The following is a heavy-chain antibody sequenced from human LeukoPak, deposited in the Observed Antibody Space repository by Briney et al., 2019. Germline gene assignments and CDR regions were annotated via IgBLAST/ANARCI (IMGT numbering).Heavy chain of an antibody. Sequence: ASVKVSCKASGYTFTSYDINWVRQATGQGLEWMGWMNPNSGNTGYAQKFQGGVTMTRNTSISTVYMELSSLRSEDTAVYYCARGPRNWGFDYLGQGTLVTVSS. D-gene: IGHD7-27*01. CDR3: ARGPRNWGFDY. J-gene: IGHJ4*02. CDR2: MNPNSGNT. CDR1: GYTFTSYD. V-gene: IGHV1-8*01.